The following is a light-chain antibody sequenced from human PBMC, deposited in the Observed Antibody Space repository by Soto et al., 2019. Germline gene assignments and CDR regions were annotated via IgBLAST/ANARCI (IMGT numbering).Light chain of an antibody. CDR3: QQPNNYPWT. V-gene: IGKV1-5*03. J-gene: IGKJ1*01. CDR2: EAA. Sequence: DIQMTQSPSTLSASVGDRVTITCRASQYIHNYLAWYQQKPGEAPKLLIYEAANLESGVPSRFSVSGTGTEFTLTISSLQPDDFATYYCQQPNNYPWTFGQGTRVEI. CDR1: QYIHNY.